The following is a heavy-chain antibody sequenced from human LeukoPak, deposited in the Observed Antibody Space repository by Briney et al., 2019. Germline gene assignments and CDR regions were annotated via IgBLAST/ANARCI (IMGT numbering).Heavy chain of an antibody. CDR2: ISEDAGSNK. CDR3: AKTGPSFQPFDY. Sequence: PGGSLRLSCAASGFTFSIYAFHWVRQAPGKGLEWVAFISEDAGSNKFYADSVKGRFTISRDNSRDTLYLQVNSLRAEDTAVYYCAKTGPSFQPFDYWGQGTLVTVSS. D-gene: IGHD2/OR15-2a*01. CDR1: GFTFSIYA. J-gene: IGHJ4*02. V-gene: IGHV3-30-3*02.